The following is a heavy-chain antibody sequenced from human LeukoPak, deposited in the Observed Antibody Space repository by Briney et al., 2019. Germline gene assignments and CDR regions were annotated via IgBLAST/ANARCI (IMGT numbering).Heavy chain of an antibody. V-gene: IGHV3-30*03. J-gene: IGHJ4*02. CDR3: AREDYGDYYFDY. CDR2: ISYDGSKK. Sequence: GGSLRLSCAASGFTFSSYTMYWVRQAPGKGLEWVAGISYDGSKKYYVDSVKGRFTISRDNSKNTLFLQMNSLSAEDTAVYPCAREDYGDYYFDYWGQGTLVTVSS. CDR1: GFTFSSYT. D-gene: IGHD4-17*01.